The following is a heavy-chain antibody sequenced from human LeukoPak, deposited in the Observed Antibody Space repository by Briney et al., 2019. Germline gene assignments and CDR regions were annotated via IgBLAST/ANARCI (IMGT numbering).Heavy chain of an antibody. CDR1: GGTFTHYV. V-gene: IGHV1-69*06. CDR3: ARDYGGVPAAMSGNWFDP. J-gene: IGHJ5*02. CDR2: IAPISGTP. D-gene: IGHD2-2*01. Sequence: SVKVSCKASGGTFTHYVISWVRQAPGQGLEWMGGIAPISGTPMYAQRFQGRVTISADTSTYTAFMELSSLRSEDTAVYYCARDYGGVPAAMSGNWFDPWGQGTLVTVSS.